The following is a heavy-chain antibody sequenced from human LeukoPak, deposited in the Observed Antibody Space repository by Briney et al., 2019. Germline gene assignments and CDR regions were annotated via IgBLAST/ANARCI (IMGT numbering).Heavy chain of an antibody. Sequence: PGGSLRLSCAVSGITLSNYCMSWVRQAPGKGLEWVAGISGSGGSTNYADSVKGRFTISRENRKNTLYMQMNSLRAEDTAVYFCAKRGVVIRVILVGFHKEAYYFDSWGQGALVTVSS. D-gene: IGHD3-22*01. CDR3: AKRGVVIRVILVGFHKEAYYFDS. CDR2: ISGSGGST. CDR1: GITLSNYC. J-gene: IGHJ4*02. V-gene: IGHV3-23*01.